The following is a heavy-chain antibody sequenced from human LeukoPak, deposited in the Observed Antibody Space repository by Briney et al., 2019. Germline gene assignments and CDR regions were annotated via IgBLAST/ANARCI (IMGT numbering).Heavy chain of an antibody. D-gene: IGHD4-17*01. Sequence: SVKVSCKTSGGAFNSYAITWLRQAPGQGLEWMGRIVPIVDGTDYAQKFQGRVTITADKVSGTAYTELSSLRSGDTAVYYCARSFSNYGDYSRWDFDYWGQGTLVTVSS. J-gene: IGHJ4*02. CDR3: ARSFSNYGDYSRWDFDY. CDR1: GGAFNSYA. V-gene: IGHV1-69*04. CDR2: IVPIVDGT.